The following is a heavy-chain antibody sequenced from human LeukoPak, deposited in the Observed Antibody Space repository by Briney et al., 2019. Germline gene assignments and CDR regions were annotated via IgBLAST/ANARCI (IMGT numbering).Heavy chain of an antibody. CDR2: INHSGST. D-gene: IGHD6-13*01. CDR3: ARGGGIAAAGTYYYYGMDV. Sequence: SETLSLTCTVSGGSISGYYWSWIRQPPGKGLEWIGEINHSGSTNYNPSLKSRVTISVDTSKNQFSLKLSSVTAADTAVYYCARGGGIAAAGTYYYYGMDVWGQGTTVTVSS. CDR1: GGSISGYY. V-gene: IGHV4-34*01. J-gene: IGHJ6*02.